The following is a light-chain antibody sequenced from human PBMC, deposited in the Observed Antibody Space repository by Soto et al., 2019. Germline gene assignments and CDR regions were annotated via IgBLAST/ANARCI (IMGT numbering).Light chain of an antibody. CDR2: GAS. Sequence: EIGLTQSPGTQSLSPGGRATLSCRASQSVSRNYVAWYQQEPGQAPRLLIYGASSRASGIPDRFSGSGSGADFTLSITRLEPEDFALYYCQQYGSTPLTFGGGTKVEIK. J-gene: IGKJ4*01. CDR3: QQYGSTPLT. CDR1: QSVSRNY. V-gene: IGKV3-20*01.